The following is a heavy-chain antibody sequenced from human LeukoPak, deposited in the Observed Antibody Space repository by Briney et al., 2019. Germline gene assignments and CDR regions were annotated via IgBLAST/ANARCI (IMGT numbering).Heavy chain of an antibody. Sequence: GESLKISCQGSGYSFSIYWIGWVRQMPGRGLEWVGVIYPGDSDTRYSPSFQGQVTISANRSISTAYLQWSSLKASDTATYYCARQEAFDYWGQGTLVTVSS. CDR3: ARQEAFDY. J-gene: IGHJ4*02. V-gene: IGHV5-51*01. CDR2: IYPGDSDT. CDR1: GYSFSIYW.